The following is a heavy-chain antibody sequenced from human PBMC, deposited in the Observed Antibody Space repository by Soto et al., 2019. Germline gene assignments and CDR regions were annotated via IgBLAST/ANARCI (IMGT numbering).Heavy chain of an antibody. D-gene: IGHD6-19*01. CDR2: IYHSGST. CDR3: ARVSSSGWYPADYYYYGMDV. J-gene: IGHJ6*02. CDR1: GGSISSSNW. V-gene: IGHV4-4*02. Sequence: QVQLQESGPGLVKPSGTLSLTCAVSGGSISSSNWWSWVRQPPGKGLEWIGEIYHSGSTNYNPSLKSRGTISVDKSKHQFSLKLSSVTAADTAVYYCARVSSSGWYPADYYYYGMDVWGQGTTVTVSS.